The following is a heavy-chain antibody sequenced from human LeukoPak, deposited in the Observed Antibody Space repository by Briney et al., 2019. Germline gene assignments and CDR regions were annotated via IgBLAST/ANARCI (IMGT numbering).Heavy chain of an antibody. Sequence: SETLSLTCTVSGGSISSGSYYWSWIRQPAGKGLEWIGRIYTSGSTNYNPSLKSRVTISVDMSKNQFSLKLSSVTAADTAVYYCARMKVGATSWFDPWGQGTLVTVSP. J-gene: IGHJ5*02. D-gene: IGHD1-26*01. CDR2: IYTSGST. CDR1: GGSISSGSYY. CDR3: ARMKVGATSWFDP. V-gene: IGHV4-61*02.